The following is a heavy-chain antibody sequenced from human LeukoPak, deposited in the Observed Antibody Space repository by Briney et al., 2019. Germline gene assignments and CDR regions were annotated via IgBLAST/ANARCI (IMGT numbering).Heavy chain of an antibody. Sequence: PGGSLRLSCAASGFTFSDYYMSWIRQAPGKGLEWVSYISSSSSYTNYADSVKGRFTISRDNAKNSLYPQMNSLRAEDTAVYYCARDKVGSGYDNFDYWGQGTLVTVSS. J-gene: IGHJ4*02. V-gene: IGHV3-11*06. CDR1: GFTFSDYY. D-gene: IGHD5-12*01. CDR3: ARDKVGSGYDNFDY. CDR2: ISSSSSYT.